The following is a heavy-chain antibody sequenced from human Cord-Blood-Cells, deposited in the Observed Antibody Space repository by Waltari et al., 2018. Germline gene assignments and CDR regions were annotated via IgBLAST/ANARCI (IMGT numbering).Heavy chain of an antibody. V-gene: IGHV4-31*03. J-gene: IGHJ4*02. CDR2: IYYSGST. Sequence: ESGPGLVKPSQTLSLTCTVSGGSISSGGYYWSWIRQHPGKGLEWIGYIYYSGSTYYNPSLKSRVTISVDTSKNKFSLQLSSVTAADTAVYYCASSSVTFGGVIGIFDYWGQGTLVTVSS. CDR3: ASSSVTFGGVIGIFDY. D-gene: IGHD3-16*02. CDR1: GGSISSGGYY.